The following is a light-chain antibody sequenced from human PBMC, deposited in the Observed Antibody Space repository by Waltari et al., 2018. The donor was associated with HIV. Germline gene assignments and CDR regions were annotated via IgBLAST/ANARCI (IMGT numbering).Light chain of an antibody. V-gene: IGKV3-20*01. CDR1: QSLSSSY. Sequence: EIVLTQSPGTLSLSPGERATLSCRASQSLSSSYLAWYQQKPGQAPRLLVYGASHRATDIPDRFSGSWSGTDFALTISRVEPEDFAVYYCQQYGSSPKTFGQGTKLEIK. CDR2: GAS. CDR3: QQYGSSPKT. J-gene: IGKJ2*01.